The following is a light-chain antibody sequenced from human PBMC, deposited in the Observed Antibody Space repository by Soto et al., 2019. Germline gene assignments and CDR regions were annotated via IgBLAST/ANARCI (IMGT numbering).Light chain of an antibody. CDR3: SSYTSSSTRV. Sequence: QSVLTQPASVSGPPGQSITISCTGTSSDFGGYNYVSWYQQHPGKAPKLMIYEVSNRPSGVSNRFSGSKSGNTASLTISGLQAEDEADYYCSSYTSSSTRVFGTGTKVTV. CDR2: EVS. V-gene: IGLV2-14*01. CDR1: SSDFGGYNY. J-gene: IGLJ1*01.